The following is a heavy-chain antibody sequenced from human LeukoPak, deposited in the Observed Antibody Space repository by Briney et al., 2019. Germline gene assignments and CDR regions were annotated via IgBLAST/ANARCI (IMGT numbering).Heavy chain of an antibody. D-gene: IGHD1-26*01. Sequence: SETLSLTCAVSGASFSGSYWTWIRQSPGKGLEWIGEINHSGSTNYNPSLTRRVTMSVDTSKNQFSLNLSAATAADTAVYYCARQATARSYSYFDYWGQGTLVTVSS. CDR1: GASFSGSY. V-gene: IGHV4-34*01. CDR2: INHSGST. CDR3: ARQATARSYSYFDY. J-gene: IGHJ4*02.